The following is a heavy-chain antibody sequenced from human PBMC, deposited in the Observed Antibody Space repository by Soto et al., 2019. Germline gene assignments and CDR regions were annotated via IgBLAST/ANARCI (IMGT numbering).Heavy chain of an antibody. CDR1: GFTFSSYW. CDR2: INSDGSST. CDR3: GRGASGSDRLDY. V-gene: IGHV3-74*01. Sequence: EVQLVESGGGLVQPGGSLRLSCAASGFTFSSYWMHWVRQAPGKWLVWVSRINSDGSSTNYADSVKGQFTISRDNAKNTLYLQMTSMRAEDTAVYYGGRGASGSDRLDYWGHGTLVTVSS. D-gene: IGHD3-10*01. J-gene: IGHJ4*01.